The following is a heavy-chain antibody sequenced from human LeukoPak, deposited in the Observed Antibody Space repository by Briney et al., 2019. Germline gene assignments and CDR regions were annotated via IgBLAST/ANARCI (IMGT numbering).Heavy chain of an antibody. CDR3: ARNYGDSESSWFDP. D-gene: IGHD4-17*01. CDR2: IYYSGST. V-gene: IGHV4-39*01. Sequence: SETLSLTCTVSGGSINSSSYYWGWIRQPPGKGLEWIGSIYYSGSTYYNPSRKSRVTISVDTTKNQFSLKLSSVTAADTAVYYCARNYGDSESSWFDPWGQGTLITVSS. CDR1: GGSINSSSYY. J-gene: IGHJ5*02.